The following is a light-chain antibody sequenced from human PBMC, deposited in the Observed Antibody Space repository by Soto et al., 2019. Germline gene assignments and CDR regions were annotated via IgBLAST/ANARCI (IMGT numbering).Light chain of an antibody. V-gene: IGLV2-8*01. J-gene: IGLJ3*02. CDR3: SSHAGINNVV. CDR1: SSDVGGYNY. Sequence: QSALTQPPSASGAPGQSVTISCTGTSSDVGGYNYVSWYQQHPGKAPRLMVYEVTKRPSGVPARFSGSKSGNTASLTVSGLQAEDAAYYYCSSHAGINNVVFGVGTKVTVL. CDR2: EVT.